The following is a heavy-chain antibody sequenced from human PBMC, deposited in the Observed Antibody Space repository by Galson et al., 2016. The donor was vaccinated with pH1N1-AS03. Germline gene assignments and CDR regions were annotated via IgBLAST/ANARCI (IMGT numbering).Heavy chain of an antibody. CDR1: GFSFSSHW. Sequence: SLRLSCAASGFSFSSHWMRWVRQAPGKGLECVANIKQDGSEQYYVDSVMGRFTISRDNAKNSLYPQMNSLRADDTAVYYCLRASDYWGQGTLVTISS. CDR3: LRASDY. CDR2: IKQDGSEQ. J-gene: IGHJ4*02. V-gene: IGHV3-7*01.